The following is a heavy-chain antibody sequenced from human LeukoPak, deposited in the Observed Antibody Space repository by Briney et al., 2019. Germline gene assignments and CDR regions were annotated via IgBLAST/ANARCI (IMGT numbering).Heavy chain of an antibody. CDR3: ARTDTTMGTCDY. D-gene: IGHD5-18*01. CDR1: GFTFSTYK. V-gene: IGHV3-21*01. CDR2: ISSSSTYI. Sequence: PGGSLRLSCAVSGFTFSTYKMNWVRQAPGKGLEWISSISSSSTYISYADSVKGRFTISRDNAKNSLYLQMNSLRAEDTAVYYCARTDTTMGTCDYWGQGTLVTVSS. J-gene: IGHJ4*02.